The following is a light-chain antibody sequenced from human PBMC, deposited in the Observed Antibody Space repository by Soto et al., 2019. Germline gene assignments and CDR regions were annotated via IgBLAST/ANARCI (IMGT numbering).Light chain of an antibody. CDR1: QSVSSSY. CDR3: QQYGTSPRT. Sequence: EVVLTPSPGTLSLSPVERATLSCRASQSVSSSYLAWYQQNPGQAPRLLIYGASNRATGIPDKFSGSGSGTDFTLTISRLEPEDFAVYYCQQYGTSPRTFGQGTKVDI. CDR2: GAS. V-gene: IGKV3-20*01. J-gene: IGKJ1*01.